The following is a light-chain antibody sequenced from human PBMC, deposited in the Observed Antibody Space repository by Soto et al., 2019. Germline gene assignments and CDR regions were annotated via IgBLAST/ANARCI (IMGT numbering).Light chain of an antibody. V-gene: IGLV2-14*01. CDR1: SGDIGSYNR. CDR3: SSYTSRSTPV. J-gene: IGLJ2*01. CDR2: EVS. Sequence: QSALTQPASVSGSPGQSITISCTGTSGDIGSYNRVSWYQQLPGKAPKLMIYEVSNRPSGVSNRFSGSKSGNTASLTISELQAEDEADYYCSSYTSRSTPVFGGGTKVTVL.